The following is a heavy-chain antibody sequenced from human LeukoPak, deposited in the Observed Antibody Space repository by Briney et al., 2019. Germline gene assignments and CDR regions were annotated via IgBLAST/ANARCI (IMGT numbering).Heavy chain of an antibody. CDR3: AREYKTDFWSGYDY. V-gene: IGHV4-34*01. Sequence: PSETLSLTCAVYGGSFSGYYWSWIRQPPGKGLEWIGEINHSGSTNYNPSLKSRVTISVDTSKNQFSLKLSSVTAADTAVYYCAREYKTDFWSGYDYWGQGTLVTVSS. CDR1: GGSFSGYY. CDR2: INHSGST. J-gene: IGHJ4*02. D-gene: IGHD3-3*01.